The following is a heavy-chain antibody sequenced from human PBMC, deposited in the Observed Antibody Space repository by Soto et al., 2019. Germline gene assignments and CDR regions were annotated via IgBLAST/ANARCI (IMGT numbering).Heavy chain of an antibody. V-gene: IGHV3-15*07. CDR1: GFTFSNAW. J-gene: IGHJ4*02. Sequence: GGSLRLSCAASGFTFSNAWMNWVRQAPGKGLEWVGRIKSKTDGGTTDYAAPVKGRFTISRDDSKNTLYLQMNSLKTEDTAVYYCTTGPPLWYNWNYVPVWYWGQGTLVTVSS. CDR3: TTGPPLWYNWNYVPVWY. CDR2: IKSKTDGGTT. D-gene: IGHD1-7*01.